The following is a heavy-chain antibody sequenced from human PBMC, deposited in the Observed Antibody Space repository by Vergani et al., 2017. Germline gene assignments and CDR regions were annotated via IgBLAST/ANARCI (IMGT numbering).Heavy chain of an antibody. Sequence: EVHLEESGGGLVQPGGSLRISCAASGFTFDNYAMTWVRQAPGKGLEWVSGINWNSATIGYGASVKGRFTISRDNAKSALHLQMNSLKLEDTALYYCGKGYYHSGNWYVEYWGQGTLVTVSS. CDR3: GKGYYHSGNWYVEY. D-gene: IGHD1-26*01. CDR2: INWNSATI. J-gene: IGHJ4*02. CDR1: GFTFDNYA. V-gene: IGHV3-9*01.